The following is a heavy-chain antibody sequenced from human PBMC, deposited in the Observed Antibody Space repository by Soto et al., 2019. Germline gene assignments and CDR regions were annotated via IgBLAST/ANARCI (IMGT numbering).Heavy chain of an antibody. CDR3: ARGAPYNGNVLDY. Sequence: EVQLMGSGGGLIQPGGSLRVSCAASGFTVSTKYMTWVRQAPGKGLEWVSVIYSGGSAYYADSVKGRFTISRDSTTNTLYLQMNSLRAEDTAMYFCARGAPYNGNVLDYWGQGTLVTVSS. D-gene: IGHD3-10*01. V-gene: IGHV3-53*01. J-gene: IGHJ4*02. CDR2: IYSGGSA. CDR1: GFTVSTKY.